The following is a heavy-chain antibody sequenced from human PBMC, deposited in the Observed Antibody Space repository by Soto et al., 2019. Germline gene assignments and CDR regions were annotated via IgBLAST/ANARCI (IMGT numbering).Heavy chain of an antibody. Sequence: ASVKVSCKASGYTFKDYFLHWVRQAPGQGLEWMGWINSNTGGTNYTQKFQGRVTMTRDTPISTAYMELSRLTSDDTAVYHCARESVVTGTHHFDYWGQGTLVTVSS. J-gene: IGHJ4*02. CDR3: ARESVVTGTHHFDY. V-gene: IGHV1-2*02. D-gene: IGHD1-7*01. CDR2: INSNTGGT. CDR1: GYTFKDYF.